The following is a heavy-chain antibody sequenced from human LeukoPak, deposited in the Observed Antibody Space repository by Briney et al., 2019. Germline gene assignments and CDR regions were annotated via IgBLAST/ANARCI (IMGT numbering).Heavy chain of an antibody. Sequence: GESLKISCKGSGYNFTSYWMGWVRQMPGKGLEWMGIIYPGDSDTRYSPSFQGQVTSSADKSISTAYLQWSSLKASDTAMYYCARLSEDFWSGYSFFDYWGQGTLVTVSS. CDR3: ARLSEDFWSGYSFFDY. CDR2: IYPGDSDT. CDR1: GYNFTSYW. J-gene: IGHJ4*02. V-gene: IGHV5-51*01. D-gene: IGHD3-3*01.